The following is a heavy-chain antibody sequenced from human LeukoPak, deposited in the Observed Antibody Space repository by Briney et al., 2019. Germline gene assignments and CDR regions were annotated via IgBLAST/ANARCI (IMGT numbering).Heavy chain of an antibody. CDR1: GYTFTSYA. CDR3: ARGPPVVVVAATPYNFDY. J-gene: IGHJ4*02. D-gene: IGHD2-15*01. V-gene: IGHV1-3*01. CDR2: INAGNGNT. Sequence: ASVKVSCKASGYTFTSYAMHWVRQAPGQRLEWMGWINAGNGNTKYSQKFQGRVTITRDTSASTAYMELSSLRSEDTAVYYCARGPPVVVVAATPYNFDYWGQGTLVTVSS.